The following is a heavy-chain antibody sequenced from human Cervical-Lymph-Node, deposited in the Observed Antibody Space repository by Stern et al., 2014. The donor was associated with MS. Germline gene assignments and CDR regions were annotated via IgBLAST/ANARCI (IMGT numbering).Heavy chain of an antibody. CDR1: GGSISTYY. CDR3: ARHGGSSPGNWFDP. CDR2: IYYSGST. Sequence: QLQLQESGPGLVKPSETLSLTCTVSGGSISTYYWSWIRQPPGKGLEWIGYIYYSGSTNYNPSLKSRVTLSIDPSKTQFSLKLSSVTAADTAVYYCARHGGSSPGNWFDPWGQGTLVTVSS. D-gene: IGHD6-6*01. J-gene: IGHJ5*02. V-gene: IGHV4-59*08.